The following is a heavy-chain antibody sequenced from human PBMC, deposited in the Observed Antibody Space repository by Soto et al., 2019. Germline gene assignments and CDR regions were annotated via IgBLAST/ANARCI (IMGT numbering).Heavy chain of an antibody. D-gene: IGHD2-21*02. Sequence: PSETLSLTCTVSGGSISSGGYYWSWIRQHPGKGLEWIGYIYYNGSTYYNPSLKSRVTISVDTSKNQFSLKLSSVTAADTAVYYCARELEGDLSYYYMDVWGKGTTVTVSS. CDR2: IYYNGST. V-gene: IGHV4-31*03. CDR1: GGSISSGGYY. CDR3: ARELEGDLSYYYMDV. J-gene: IGHJ6*03.